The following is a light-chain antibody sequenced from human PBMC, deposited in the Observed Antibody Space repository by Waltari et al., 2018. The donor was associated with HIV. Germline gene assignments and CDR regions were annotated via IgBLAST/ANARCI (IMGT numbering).Light chain of an antibody. CDR2: DVS. J-gene: IGLJ2*01. CDR1: SRYVGGYNY. Sequence: QSALTQPASVSGSPGQSITISCTGTSRYVGGYNYLSWYQHHPGKAPKLMIYDVSNRPSGVSNRSSGSKSGNTASLTISGLQAEDEADYYCNSYTTSSTLHVVFGGGTKLTVL. V-gene: IGLV2-14*03. CDR3: NSYTTSSTLHVV.